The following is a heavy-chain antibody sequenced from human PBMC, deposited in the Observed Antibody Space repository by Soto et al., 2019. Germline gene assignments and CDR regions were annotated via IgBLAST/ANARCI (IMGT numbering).Heavy chain of an antibody. D-gene: IGHD3-22*01. CDR2: INHSGST. Sequence: SETLSLTCAVYGGSFSGYYWSWIRQPPGKGLEWIGEINHSGSTNYNPSLKSRVTISVDTSKNQFSLKLSSVTAADTAVYYCARASEEYYYHSSGERITSHYYYGMDVWCQGTTVTVS. J-gene: IGHJ6*02. CDR3: ARASEEYYYHSSGERITSHYYYGMDV. CDR1: GGSFSGYY. V-gene: IGHV4-34*01.